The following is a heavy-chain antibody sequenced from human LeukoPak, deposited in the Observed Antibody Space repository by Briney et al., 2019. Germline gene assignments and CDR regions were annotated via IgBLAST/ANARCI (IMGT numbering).Heavy chain of an antibody. D-gene: IGHD3-10*01. J-gene: IGHJ4*02. V-gene: IGHV1-2*06. CDR2: INPNSGGT. CDR3: AREVSYYGSGSRYYFDY. CDR1: GYTFTGYY. Sequence: ASVKVSCKASGYTFTGYYMHWVRQAPGQGLEWMGRINPNSGGTNYAQKFQGRVTMTRDTSISTAYMELSRLRSDDTAVYYCAREVSYYGSGSRYYFDYWGQGTLVTVSS.